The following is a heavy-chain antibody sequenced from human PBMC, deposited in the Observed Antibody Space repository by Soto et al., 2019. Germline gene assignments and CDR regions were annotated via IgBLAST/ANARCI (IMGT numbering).Heavy chain of an antibody. CDR3: ARDEYSSSQGGYYYNGMDV. CDR1: GFTFSSYS. V-gene: IGHV3-48*02. Sequence: GGSLRLSCAASGFTFSSYSMNWVRQAPGKGLEWVSYISSSSRTIYYADSVKGRFTISRDNAKNSLYLQMNSLRDEDTAVYYCARDEYSSSQGGYYYNGMDVWGQGTTVTVSS. CDR2: ISSSSRTI. J-gene: IGHJ6*02. D-gene: IGHD6-6*01.